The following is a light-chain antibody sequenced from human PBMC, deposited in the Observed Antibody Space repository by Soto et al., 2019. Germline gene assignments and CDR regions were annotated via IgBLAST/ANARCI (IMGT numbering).Light chain of an antibody. Sequence: DIQMTQSPSSLSASVGDRVTITCRASQGISNYLAWYQQKPGKDPQLLIYAASTLQSGVPSPFSGSGSGTEFTLTISSLQPEDVATYYCHKYNSAPGTFGQGTKVEIK. CDR1: QGISNY. J-gene: IGKJ1*01. CDR3: HKYNSAPGT. CDR2: AAS. V-gene: IGKV1-27*01.